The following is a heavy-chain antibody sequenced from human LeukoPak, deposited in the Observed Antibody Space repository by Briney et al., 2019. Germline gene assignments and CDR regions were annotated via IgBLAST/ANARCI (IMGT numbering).Heavy chain of an antibody. J-gene: IGHJ4*02. D-gene: IGHD3-22*01. CDR3: AKASAMIVVVSKYFDY. Sequence: QAGGSLRLSCAASGFTFSSYAMSWGRPAPGKGLHWVSAISGSGGSTYYADSVKGRFTISRDNSKNTLYLQMNSLRAEDTAVYYCAKASAMIVVVSKYFDYWGQGTLVTVSS. V-gene: IGHV3-23*01. CDR2: ISGSGGST. CDR1: GFTFSSYA.